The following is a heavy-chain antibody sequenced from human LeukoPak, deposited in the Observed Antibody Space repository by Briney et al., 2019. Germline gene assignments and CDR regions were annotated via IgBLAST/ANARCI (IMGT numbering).Heavy chain of an antibody. Sequence: GGSLRLSCAASGFTFSSYAMSWVRQAPGKGLEWVSAISGSGGSTYYADSVKGRFTISRDNSKNTLYLQMNSLRAEYTAVYYCAKETGLGTAMVTYYYYGMDVWGQGTTVTVSS. CDR3: AKETGLGTAMVTYYYYGMDV. V-gene: IGHV3-23*01. CDR1: GFTFSSYA. D-gene: IGHD5-18*01. J-gene: IGHJ6*02. CDR2: ISGSGGST.